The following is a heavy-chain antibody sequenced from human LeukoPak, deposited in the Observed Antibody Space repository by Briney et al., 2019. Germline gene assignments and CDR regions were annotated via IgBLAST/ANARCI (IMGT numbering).Heavy chain of an antibody. CDR1: RFTFSSYS. J-gene: IGHJ4*02. CDR2: ISSSSSYI. D-gene: IGHD6-6*01. V-gene: IGHV3-21*01. Sequence: GGSLRLSCAASRFTFSSYSMNWVRQAPGKGLEWVSSISSSSSYIYYADSVKGRFTISRDNAKNSLYLQMNSLRAEDTAVYYCARGPRYSSSSVFDYWGQGTLVTVSS. CDR3: ARGPRYSSSSVFDY.